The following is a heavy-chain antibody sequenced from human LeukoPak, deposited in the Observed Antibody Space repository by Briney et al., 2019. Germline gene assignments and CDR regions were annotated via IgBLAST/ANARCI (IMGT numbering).Heavy chain of an antibody. CDR3: ARDSDVGFGDGTFDY. CDR1: GFTFSSYG. V-gene: IGHV3-33*01. CDR2: IWYDGSNK. Sequence: SGGSLRLSCAASGFTFSSYGMHWVRQAPGKGLEWVAVIWYDGSNKYYADSVKGRFTISRDNSKNTLYLQMDSLRAEDTAVYYCARDSDVGFGDGTFDYWGRGTLVTVSS. D-gene: IGHD3-10*01. J-gene: IGHJ4*02.